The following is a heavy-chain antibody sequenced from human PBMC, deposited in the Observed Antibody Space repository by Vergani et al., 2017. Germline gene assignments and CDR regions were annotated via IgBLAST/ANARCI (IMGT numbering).Heavy chain of an antibody. D-gene: IGHD6-13*01. CDR3: ARGNAYSSSWYYYYYGMDV. CDR1: GGSISSSSYY. Sequence: QLQLQESGPGLVKPSETLSLTCTVSGGSISSSSYYWGWIRQPPGKGLEWIGYIYYSGSTNYNPSLKSRVTISVDTSKNQFSLKLSSVTAADTAVYYCARGNAYSSSWYYYYYGMDVWGQGTTVTVSS. CDR2: IYYSGST. V-gene: IGHV4-61*05. J-gene: IGHJ6*02.